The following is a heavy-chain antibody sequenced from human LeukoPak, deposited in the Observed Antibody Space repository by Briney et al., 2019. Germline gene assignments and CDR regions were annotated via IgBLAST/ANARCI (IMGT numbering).Heavy chain of an antibody. J-gene: IGHJ4*02. Sequence: GGSLRLSCVASGFTFSSYSMNWVRQAPGKGLEWVSSISSSSSYIYYADSVKGRFTISRDNAKNSLYLQMDSLRAEDTAVYYCARGIEMATILEPYYFDYWGQGTLVTVSS. CDR3: ARGIEMATILEPYYFDY. D-gene: IGHD5-24*01. CDR1: GFTFSSYS. V-gene: IGHV3-21*01. CDR2: ISSSSSYI.